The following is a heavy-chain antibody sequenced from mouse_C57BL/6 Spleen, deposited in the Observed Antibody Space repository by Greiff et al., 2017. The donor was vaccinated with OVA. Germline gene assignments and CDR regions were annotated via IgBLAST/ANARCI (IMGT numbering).Heavy chain of an antibody. CDR2: IYPRDGST. V-gene: IGHV1-85*01. D-gene: IGHD2-3*01. CDR3: AKVYDGYYVGYFDV. CDR1: GYTFTSYD. Sequence: QVQLQQSGPELVKPGASVKLSCKASGYTFTSYDINWVKQRPGQGLEWIGWIYPRDGSTKYNEKFKGKATLTVDTSSSTAYMELHSLTSEDSAVYFCAKVYDGYYVGYFDVWGTGTTVTVSS. J-gene: IGHJ1*03.